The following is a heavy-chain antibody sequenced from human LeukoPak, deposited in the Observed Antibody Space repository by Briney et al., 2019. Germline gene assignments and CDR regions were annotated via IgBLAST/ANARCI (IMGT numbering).Heavy chain of an antibody. D-gene: IGHD2-15*01. V-gene: IGHV4-38-2*01. CDR2: IYHSGST. J-gene: IGHJ4*02. CDR3: ARSLYCSGGSCYFDY. Sequence: SETLSLTCAVSGYSISSGYYWGWIRQPPGKGLEWIGSIYHSGSTYYNPSLKSRVTISVDTSKNQFSLKLRSVTAADTAVYYCARSLYCSGGSCYFDYWGQGTLVTVSS. CDR1: GYSISSGYY.